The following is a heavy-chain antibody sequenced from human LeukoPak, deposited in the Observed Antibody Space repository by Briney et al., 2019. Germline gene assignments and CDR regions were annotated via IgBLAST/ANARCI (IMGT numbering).Heavy chain of an antibody. D-gene: IGHD3-22*01. CDR2: MNPNSGNT. Sequence: ASVKVSCKASGYTFTSYYIYWVRQAPGQGLEWMGWMNPNSGNTGYAQKFQGRVTMTRNTSISTAYMELSSLRSEGTAVYYCATTYYYDSSGYWNFDYWGQGTLVTVSS. J-gene: IGHJ4*02. CDR1: GYTFTSYY. CDR3: ATTYYYDSSGYWNFDY. V-gene: IGHV1-8*01.